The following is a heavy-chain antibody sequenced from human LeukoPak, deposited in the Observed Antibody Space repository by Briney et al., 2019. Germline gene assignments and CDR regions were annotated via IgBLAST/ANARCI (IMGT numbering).Heavy chain of an antibody. CDR1: GYTFTSYD. V-gene: IGHV1-8*01. D-gene: IGHD3-22*01. Sequence: ASVKVSCKASGYTFTSYDINWVRQATGQGLEWMGWTNPKSGNTGHAQKFQGRVTITRDNSISTVYMELSSLRSEDTAVYFCARVDGSADYWGQGTLVTVSS. J-gene: IGHJ4*02. CDR3: ARVDGSADY. CDR2: TNPKSGNT.